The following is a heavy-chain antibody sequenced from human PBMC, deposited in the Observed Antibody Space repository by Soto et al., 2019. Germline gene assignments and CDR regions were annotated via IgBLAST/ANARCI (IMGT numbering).Heavy chain of an antibody. V-gene: IGHV4-30-2*01. D-gene: IGHD5-12*01. CDR3: ARGRGYSGYGYFDY. CDR1: GGSISSGGYS. Sequence: SETLSLTCAVSGGSISSGGYSWSWIRQPPGKGLEWIGYIYHSGSTYYNPSLKSRVTISVDRSKNQFSLKLSSVTAADTAVYYCARGRGYSGYGYFDYWGQGTRVTVSS. J-gene: IGHJ4*02. CDR2: IYHSGST.